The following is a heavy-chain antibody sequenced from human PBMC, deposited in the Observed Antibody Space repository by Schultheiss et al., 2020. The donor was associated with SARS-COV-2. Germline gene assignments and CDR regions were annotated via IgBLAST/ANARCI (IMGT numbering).Heavy chain of an antibody. D-gene: IGHD6-13*01. V-gene: IGHV3-73*01. CDR2: IRSKSNNYAT. J-gene: IGHJ6*02. Sequence: GESLKISCAASGFTFSSYGMHWVRQASGKGLEWVGRIRSKSNNYATAYAASVQGRFTISRDDSKNTAYLQMESLKTEDTAIYYCAKKISSSWYPFDYYYGMDVWGQGTTVTVSS. CDR1: GFTFSSYG. CDR3: AKKISSSWYPFDYYYGMDV.